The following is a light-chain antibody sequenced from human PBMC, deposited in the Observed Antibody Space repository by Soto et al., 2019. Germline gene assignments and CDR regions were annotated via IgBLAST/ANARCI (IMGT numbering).Light chain of an antibody. CDR2: RAS. Sequence: QSPGALAVSPGEVATLSCRASQSVRDNLAWYQQKPGQAPRLLIYRASIRATGVPARFSGSGSGTEFTLTISGLQSEDVSIYFCQHYNFWPHSFGQGTKVDIK. V-gene: IGKV3-15*01. CDR3: QHYNFWPHS. J-gene: IGKJ2*01. CDR1: QSVRDN.